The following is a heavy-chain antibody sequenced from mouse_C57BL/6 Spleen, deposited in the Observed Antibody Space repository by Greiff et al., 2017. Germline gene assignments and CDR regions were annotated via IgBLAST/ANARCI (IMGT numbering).Heavy chain of an antibody. CDR3: ARSRGNFYAMDY. J-gene: IGHJ4*01. CDR2: INPSNGGT. D-gene: IGHD2-1*01. Sequence: VQLQQPGTDLVKPGASVKLSCKASGYTFTSYWMHWVQQRPGQGLEWIGNINPSNGGTKYNETFKSKATLTVDKASSTAYMQLSSLTSEDSAVYYCARSRGNFYAMDYWGQGTSVTVSS. V-gene: IGHV1-53*01. CDR1: GYTFTSYW.